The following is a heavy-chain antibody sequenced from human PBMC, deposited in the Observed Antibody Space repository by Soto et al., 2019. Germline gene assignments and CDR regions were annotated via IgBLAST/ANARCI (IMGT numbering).Heavy chain of an antibody. J-gene: IGHJ4*02. CDR1: GFSVSSSY. Sequence: PVGSLRLSCAASGFSVSSSYIHWVRQAPGKGLEWVSVFFVDGSTYYAGSVKGRFTISRDDSRNTLYPQMNSLRAEDTAVYYCARGVCSGGRCYHPLAYWGQGTLVTVSS. CDR2: FFVDGST. CDR3: ARGVCSGGRCYHPLAY. V-gene: IGHV3-53*01. D-gene: IGHD2-15*01.